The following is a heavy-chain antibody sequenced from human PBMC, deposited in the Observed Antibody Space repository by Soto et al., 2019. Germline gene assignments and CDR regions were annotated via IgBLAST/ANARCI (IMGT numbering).Heavy chain of an antibody. J-gene: IGHJ4*02. CDR3: AGEIPRGFRFDY. CDR1: GGSFISYH. D-gene: IGHD3-10*01. Sequence: PSETLSLTCTVSGGSFISYHWSWLRQPPGKGLEWIGYIFDSGSTTYNPSLKSRVTISADTSKSQFSLKLTSVTAADTAIYYCAGEIPRGFRFDYWGQGTPVTVSS. V-gene: IGHV4-59*08. CDR2: IFDSGST.